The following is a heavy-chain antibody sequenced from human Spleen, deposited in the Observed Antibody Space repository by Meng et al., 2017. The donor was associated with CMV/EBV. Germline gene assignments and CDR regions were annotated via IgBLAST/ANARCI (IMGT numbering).Heavy chain of an antibody. Sequence: SETLSLTCTVSGDSVSRSPFYWSWIRQPPGKTLELIGYVDYSGSANHNPSLKSRVSISVDTSRNQVSLRLTSVTAADSAVYFCARVKAHCGSSKCYHHFDYWGLGMRVTVSS. CDR2: VDYSGSA. D-gene: IGHD2-21*01. J-gene: IGHJ4*02. CDR1: GDSVSRSPFY. V-gene: IGHV4-61*01. CDR3: ARVKAHCGSSKCYHHFDY.